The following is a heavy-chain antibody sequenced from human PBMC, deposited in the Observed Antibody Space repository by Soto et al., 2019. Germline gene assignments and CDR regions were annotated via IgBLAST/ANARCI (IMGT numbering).Heavy chain of an antibody. J-gene: IGHJ6*02. D-gene: IGHD3-10*01. CDR1: GYSFTNYW. Sequence: PGESLKISCKASGYSFTNYWIVWVRQMPGKGLEWMGIIYPGDSDTRYSPSFQGQVTISADKSISTAYLQWSSLKASDTAMYYCAGGGVRGVITRTRDYYGMDVWGQGTTVTVS. V-gene: IGHV5-51*01. CDR3: AGGGVRGVITRTRDYYGMDV. CDR2: IYPGDSDT.